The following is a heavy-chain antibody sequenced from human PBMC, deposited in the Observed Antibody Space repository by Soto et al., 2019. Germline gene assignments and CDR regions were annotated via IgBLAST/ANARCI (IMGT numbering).Heavy chain of an antibody. J-gene: IGHJ1*01. V-gene: IGHV3-33*01. CDR2: IWYDGSNK. CDR3: ARDRVSVAGTRGAWHFQH. CDR1: GFTFSSYG. Sequence: GGPLRLSCAASGFTFSSYGMHWVRQAPGKGLEWVAVIWYDGSNKYYADSVKGRFTISRDNSKNTLYLQMNSLRAEDTAVYYCARDRVSVAGTRGAWHFQHWGQGTLVTVSS. D-gene: IGHD6-19*01.